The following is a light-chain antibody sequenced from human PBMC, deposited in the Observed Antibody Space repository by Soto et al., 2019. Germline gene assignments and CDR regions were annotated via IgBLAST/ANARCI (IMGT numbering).Light chain of an antibody. J-gene: IGKJ2*01. CDR1: QSVSSN. V-gene: IGKV3-15*01. CDR3: QQHNNGPPNT. CDR2: GAS. Sequence: EIVMTQSPATLSVSPGERATLSCRASQSVSSNLAWYQQKPGQAPRLLIYGASARATGIPARFSARGSGTEFTLTISSLQSEDFAVYYCQQHNNGPPNTFGQGTKLEFK.